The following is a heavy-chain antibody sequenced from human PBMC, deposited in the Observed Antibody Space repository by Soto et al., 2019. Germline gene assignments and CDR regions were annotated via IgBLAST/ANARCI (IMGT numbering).Heavy chain of an antibody. CDR3: ARDRSVNGVWFDP. CDR1: GFTFSSYA. Sequence: PGGSLRLSCAASGFTFSSYAMHWVRQAPGKGLEYVSGISSNGGSTYYGNSVKGRFTISRDNSKNTLYLQMGSLRAEDMAVYYCARDRSVNGVWFDPWGQGTLVTVSS. CDR2: ISSNGGST. V-gene: IGHV3-64*01. J-gene: IGHJ5*02. D-gene: IGHD3-3*01.